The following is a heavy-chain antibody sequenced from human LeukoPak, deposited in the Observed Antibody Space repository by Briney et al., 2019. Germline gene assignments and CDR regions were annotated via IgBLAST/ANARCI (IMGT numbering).Heavy chain of an antibody. CDR3: ATRPPSETYYGVLDY. CDR2: ITASGGST. Sequence: GGSLRLSCEASGLTFSRHAMTWVRQAPGKGLEWVSGITASGGSTYHSESVKGRFTISRDNSKNTLYLQMNSLRAEDTAVYYCATRPPSETYYGVLDYWGQGTLVTVSS. J-gene: IGHJ4*02. V-gene: IGHV3-23*01. D-gene: IGHD3-16*01. CDR1: GLTFSRHA.